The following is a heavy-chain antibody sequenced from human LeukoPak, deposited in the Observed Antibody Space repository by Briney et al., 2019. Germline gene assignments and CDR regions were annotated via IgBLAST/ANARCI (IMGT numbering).Heavy chain of an antibody. V-gene: IGHV4-34*01. J-gene: IGHJ3*02. Sequence: SETLSLTCAVYGGSFSGYYWSWIRQPPGKGLEWIGEINHSGSTNYNPSLKSRVTISVDTSKNQFSLKLSSVTAADTAVYYCARHRPGYSSDPDAFDIWGQGTMVTVSS. CDR1: GGSFSGYY. CDR2: INHSGST. CDR3: ARHRPGYSSDPDAFDI. D-gene: IGHD6-19*01.